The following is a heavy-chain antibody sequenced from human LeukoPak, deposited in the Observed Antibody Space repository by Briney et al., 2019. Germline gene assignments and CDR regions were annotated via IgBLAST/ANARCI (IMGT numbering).Heavy chain of an antibody. Sequence: PGGSLRLSCAASGFTFSNYAMSWVRQAPGKGLEWVSAISGNGVTTKHADSVKGRFIISRDSSKNTLYLQMSSLRAEDTAVYYCARAAYSSAWYLAFDIWGQGTMVTVSS. CDR3: ARAAYSSAWYLAFDI. V-gene: IGHV3-23*01. D-gene: IGHD6-19*01. CDR1: GFTFSNYA. CDR2: ISGNGVTT. J-gene: IGHJ3*02.